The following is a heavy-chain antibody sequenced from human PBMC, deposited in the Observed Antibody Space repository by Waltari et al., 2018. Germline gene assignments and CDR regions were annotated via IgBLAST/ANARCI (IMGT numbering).Heavy chain of an antibody. D-gene: IGHD3-22*01. CDR1: GGTFSSYA. Sequence: QVQLVQSGAEVKKPGSSVKVSCKASGGTFSSYAISWVRQAPGQGLEWMGRIIPIFGTANYAQKFQGRVTITVDKSTSTAYMELSSLRSEDTAVYYCARDPSRGSYYYDSSGYSWFDPWGQGTLVTVSS. V-gene: IGHV1-69*08. CDR2: IIPIFGTA. CDR3: ARDPSRGSYYYDSSGYSWFDP. J-gene: IGHJ5*02.